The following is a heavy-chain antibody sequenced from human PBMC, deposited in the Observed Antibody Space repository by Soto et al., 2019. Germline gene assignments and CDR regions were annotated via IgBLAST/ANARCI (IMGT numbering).Heavy chain of an antibody. CDR2: IYHSGST. Sequence: QVQLQESGPGLVKPSGTLSLTCAVSSGSISSSNWWSWVRQPPGKGLEWIGEIYHSGSTNYNPSLTSRVTISVDKSKNQFSLKLSSVTAADTAVYYCARAVGPPDPMVRGVIGYYYMDVWGKGTTVTVSS. J-gene: IGHJ6*03. CDR3: ARAVGPPDPMVRGVIGYYYMDV. CDR1: SGSISSSNW. D-gene: IGHD3-10*01. V-gene: IGHV4-4*02.